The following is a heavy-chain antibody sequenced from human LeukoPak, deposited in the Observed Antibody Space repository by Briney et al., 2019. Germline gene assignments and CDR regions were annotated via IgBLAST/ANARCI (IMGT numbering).Heavy chain of an antibody. Sequence: PSQTLSLTCAVSGGSISSGGYSWSWIRQPPGTGLEWIGYIYHSGSTYYNPSLKSRVTISVARSKTQFSLKLSSVTAADTAVYYCARSPHPYYYYGMDVWGKGTTVTVSS. CDR3: ARSPHPYYYYGMDV. CDR1: GGSISSGGYS. J-gene: IGHJ6*04. V-gene: IGHV4-30-2*01. CDR2: IYHSGST.